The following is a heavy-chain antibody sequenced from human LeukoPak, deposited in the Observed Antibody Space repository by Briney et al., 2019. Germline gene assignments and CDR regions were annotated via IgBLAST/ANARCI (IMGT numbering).Heavy chain of an antibody. CDR3: ARNHITIFGEYYFDY. Sequence: PGRSLRLSCAASGFTFSSYAMHWVRQAPGKGLEWVAVISYDGSNKYYADSVKGRFTISRDNSKNTLYLQMNSLRAEDTAVYYCARNHITIFGEYYFDYWGQGTLVTVSS. J-gene: IGHJ4*02. CDR2: ISYDGSNK. V-gene: IGHV3-30-3*01. D-gene: IGHD3-3*01. CDR1: GFTFSSYA.